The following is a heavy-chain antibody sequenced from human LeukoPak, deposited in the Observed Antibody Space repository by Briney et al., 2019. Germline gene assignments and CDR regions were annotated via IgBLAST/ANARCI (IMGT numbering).Heavy chain of an antibody. CDR1: GGTFSSYA. J-gene: IGHJ3*02. D-gene: IGHD3-22*01. Sequence: ASVKVSCKASGGTFSSYAISWVRQAPGQGLEWMGRIIPILGIANYAQKFQGRVTITADKSTSTAYMELSSLRSEDTAVYYCARDRNYDSSGYHGAFDIWGQGTMVTVSS. CDR2: IIPILGIA. CDR3: ARDRNYDSSGYHGAFDI. V-gene: IGHV1-69*04.